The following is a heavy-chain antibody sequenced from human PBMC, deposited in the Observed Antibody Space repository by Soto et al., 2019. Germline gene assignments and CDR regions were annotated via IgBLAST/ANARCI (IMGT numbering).Heavy chain of an antibody. V-gene: IGHV1-69*13. D-gene: IGHD3-22*01. Sequence: SVKVSCKASGGTFSSYAISWVRQAPGQGLEWMGGIIPIFGTANYAQKFQGRVTITADGSTSTAYMELSSLRSEDTAVYYCARVSGYYDSSGYYPMDYWGQGTLVTVSS. CDR2: IIPIFGTA. J-gene: IGHJ4*02. CDR1: GGTFSSYA. CDR3: ARVSGYYDSSGYYPMDY.